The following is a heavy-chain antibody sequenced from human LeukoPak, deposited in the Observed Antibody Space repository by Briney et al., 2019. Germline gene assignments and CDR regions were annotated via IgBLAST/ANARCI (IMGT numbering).Heavy chain of an antibody. D-gene: IGHD2-2*02. CDR2: INHSGST. V-gene: IGHV4-34*01. CDR1: GGSFSGYY. CDR3: ESLDPNRYCSSTSCYRGDY. J-gene: IGHJ4*02. Sequence: PSETLSLTCAVYGGSFSGYYWSWVRQPPGKGLEWMGEINHSGSTNYNPSLMSRGTISVDTSKNQFSLKLSSVTATDTAVYYCESLDPNRYCSSTSCYRGDYWGQGTLVTVSS.